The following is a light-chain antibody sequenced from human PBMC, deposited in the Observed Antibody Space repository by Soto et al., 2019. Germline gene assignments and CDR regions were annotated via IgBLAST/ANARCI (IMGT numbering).Light chain of an antibody. Sequence: EVVMTQSPATLSVSPGERATLSYRASQSISTKVGWYQQRPGQAPRLLIYGASTRATGIPARFSGSGSGTEFTLTISSLESEDSAVYYCQQYNAWHQITFGQGTRLEIK. CDR1: QSISTK. CDR2: GAS. V-gene: IGKV3-15*01. CDR3: QQYNAWHQIT. J-gene: IGKJ5*01.